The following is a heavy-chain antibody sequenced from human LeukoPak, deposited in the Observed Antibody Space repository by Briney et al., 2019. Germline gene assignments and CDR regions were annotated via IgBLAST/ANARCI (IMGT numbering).Heavy chain of an antibody. V-gene: IGHV3-21*01. CDR2: ISSGSSYI. Sequence: GGSLRLSCAASGFTFSTYGINWVRQAPGKGLEWVSSISSGSSYIYYADSVKGRFTISRDNAKNSLYLQMNSLRAEDTAVYYCARDSSSGWYDGGYFDYWGQGTLVTVSS. J-gene: IGHJ4*02. CDR1: GFTFSTYG. D-gene: IGHD6-19*01. CDR3: ARDSSSGWYDGGYFDY.